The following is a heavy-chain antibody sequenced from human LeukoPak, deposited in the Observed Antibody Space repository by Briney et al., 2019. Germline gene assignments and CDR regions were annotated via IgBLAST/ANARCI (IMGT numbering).Heavy chain of an antibody. D-gene: IGHD2-2*01. CDR3: ARGPSDYLDV. J-gene: IGHJ6*03. CDR1: GFTFTTYY. Sequence: GGSLRLSCAASGFTFTTYYMNWVRQAPGKGLEWVSSISSSTTYIYYADSAKGRFTFSRDNAVNSLYLQMNSLRAEDTAVYYCARGPSDYLDVWGIGTTVTVSS. V-gene: IGHV3-21*01. CDR2: ISSSTTYI.